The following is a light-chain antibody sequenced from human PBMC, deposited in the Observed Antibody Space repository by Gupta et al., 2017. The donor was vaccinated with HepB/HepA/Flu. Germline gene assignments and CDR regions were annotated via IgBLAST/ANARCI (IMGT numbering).Light chain of an antibody. Sequence: QSALTQPASVSGSPGQSITISCTGASSDVGAYNYVSWYQQHPGRAPKLIIHDVSNRPSGVPSRFSGSKSDNTASLTISGLQAEDEADYYGNSFTTRGTYVFGSGTKVTVL. J-gene: IGLJ1*01. CDR3: NSFTTRGTYV. CDR2: DVS. V-gene: IGLV2-14*03. CDR1: SSDVGAYNY.